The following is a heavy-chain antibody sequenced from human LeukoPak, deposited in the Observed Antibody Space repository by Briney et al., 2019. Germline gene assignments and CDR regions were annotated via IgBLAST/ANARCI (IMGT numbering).Heavy chain of an antibody. CDR1: GGSISSGDYY. D-gene: IGHD6-6*01. Sequence: SETLSLTCTVSGGSISSGDYYWGWIRQPPGKGLEWIGSIYYSGSTYYNPSLKSRVTISVDTSKNQFSLKLSSVTAADTAVYYCARGSIAARGGWFDPWGQGTLVTVSS. J-gene: IGHJ5*02. CDR3: ARGSIAARGGWFDP. V-gene: IGHV4-39*01. CDR2: IYYSGST.